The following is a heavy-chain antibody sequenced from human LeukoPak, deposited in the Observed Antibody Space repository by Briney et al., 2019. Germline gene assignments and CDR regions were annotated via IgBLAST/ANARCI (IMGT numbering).Heavy chain of an antibody. J-gene: IGHJ4*02. CDR3: ARDQIYCSGGYCYLDY. CDR1: GFTFSSYW. D-gene: IGHD2-15*01. V-gene: IGHV3-74*01. CDR2: INNDGSST. Sequence: PGGSLRLSCAASGFTFSSYWMHWVRQAPGKGLVWVSRINNDGSSTNYADSVKGRFTISRDNAENTLYLQMNSLRAEDTAVYYCARDQIYCSGGYCYLDYWGQGTLVTVSS.